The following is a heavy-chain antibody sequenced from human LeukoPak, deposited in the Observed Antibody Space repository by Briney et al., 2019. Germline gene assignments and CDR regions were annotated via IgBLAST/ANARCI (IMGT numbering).Heavy chain of an antibody. CDR1: GSTFSSYA. J-gene: IGHJ5*02. Sequence: GGSLRLSCAASGSTFSSYAMSWVRQAPGKGLEWVSAISGSGGSTYYADSVKGRFTISRDNSKNTLYLQMNSLRAEDTAVYYCAKGSALAAITSWERFDPWGQGTLVTVSS. D-gene: IGHD2-15*01. CDR3: AKGSALAAITSWERFDP. V-gene: IGHV3-23*01. CDR2: ISGSGGST.